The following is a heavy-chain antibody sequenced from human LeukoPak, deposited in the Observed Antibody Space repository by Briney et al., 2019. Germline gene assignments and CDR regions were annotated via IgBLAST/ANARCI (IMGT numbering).Heavy chain of an antibody. J-gene: IGHJ4*02. Sequence: ASVKVSCKASGYTFTSYYMHWVRQAPGQGLEWMGIINPSGGSTSYTQKFQGRVTMTRDTSTNTVYIELNSLRSEDTAVCYCARDRDGNDRLDYWGQGTLVTVSS. CDR1: GYTFTSYY. CDR3: ARDRDGNDRLDY. V-gene: IGHV1-46*01. CDR2: INPSGGST. D-gene: IGHD3-22*01.